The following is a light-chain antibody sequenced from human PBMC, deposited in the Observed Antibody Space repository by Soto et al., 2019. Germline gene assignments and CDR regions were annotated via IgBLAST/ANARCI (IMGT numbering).Light chain of an antibody. CDR3: SSYTTTSTWV. J-gene: IGLJ2*01. Sequence: QSVLTQPASVSGSPGQSITISCTGTITDVGSSNYVSWYKQHPGKAPKLMIYDVSNRPSGVSNRFSGSKSGNTASLTIFGLQAEDEADYYCSSYTTTSTWVFGGGTKVTVL. CDR2: DVS. V-gene: IGLV2-14*01. CDR1: ITDVGSSNY.